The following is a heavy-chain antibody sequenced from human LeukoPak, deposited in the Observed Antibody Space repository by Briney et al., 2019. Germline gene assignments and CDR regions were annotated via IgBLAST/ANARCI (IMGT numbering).Heavy chain of an antibody. D-gene: IGHD2-8*02. Sequence: SETLSLTCTVSGGSISSYYWSWIRQPPGKGLEWIGYIYYSGSTNYNPSLKSRVTISVDTSKNQSSLKLSSVTAADTAVYYCARGNGAGGVNYWGQGTLVTVSS. CDR3: ARGNGAGGVNY. CDR2: IYYSGST. J-gene: IGHJ4*02. V-gene: IGHV4-59*01. CDR1: GGSISSYY.